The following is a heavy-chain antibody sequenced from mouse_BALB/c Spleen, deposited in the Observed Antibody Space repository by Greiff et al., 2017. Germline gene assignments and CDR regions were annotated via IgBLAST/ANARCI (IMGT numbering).Heavy chain of an antibody. V-gene: IGHV3-6*02. D-gene: IGHD2-4*01. CDR3: ANYDYDVFAY. CDR1: GYSITSGYY. Sequence: EVKLMESGPGLVKPSQSLSLTCSVTGYSITSGYYWNWIRQFPGNKLEWMGYISYDGSNNYNPSLKNRISITRDTSKNQFFLKLNSVTTEDTATYYCANYDYDVFAYWGQGTLVTVSA. J-gene: IGHJ3*01. CDR2: ISYDGSN.